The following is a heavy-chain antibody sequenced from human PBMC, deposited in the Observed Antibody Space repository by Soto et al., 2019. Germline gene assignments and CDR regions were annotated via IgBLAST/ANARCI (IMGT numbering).Heavy chain of an antibody. CDR1: GGSFSGYY. J-gene: IGHJ4*02. CDR2: INHSGST. CDR3: ARGPIWWGIVVVPAATGFDD. Sequence: SEAMSLICAVYGGSFSGYYWSWIRQPPGKGLEWIGEINHSGSTNYNPSLKSRVTISVDTSKNQFSLKLSSVTAADTAVYYCARGPIWWGIVVVPAATGFDDWGKGTRVTV. D-gene: IGHD2-2*01. V-gene: IGHV4-34*01.